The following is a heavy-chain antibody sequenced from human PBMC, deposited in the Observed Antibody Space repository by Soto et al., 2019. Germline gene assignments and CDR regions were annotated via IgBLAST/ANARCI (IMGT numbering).Heavy chain of an antibody. CDR1: GYTFTNYD. CDR2: MNPHSGNT. CDR3: TRDGLDYYYSIEYDYYGMAV. Sequence: ASVKVSCKASGYTFTNYDINWVRQATGQGLEWMGWMNPHSGNTGYVQKFQGRVTMTRNTSTSTAYMELSSLRSEDTAVYYCTRDGLDYYYSIEYDYYGMAVWGQGTTVIVSS. V-gene: IGHV1-8*01. J-gene: IGHJ6*02. D-gene: IGHD3-22*01.